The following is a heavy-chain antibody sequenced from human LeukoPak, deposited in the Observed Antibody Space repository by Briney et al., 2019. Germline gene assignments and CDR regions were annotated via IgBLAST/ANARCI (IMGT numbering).Heavy chain of an antibody. CDR2: LSPADSDT. V-gene: IGHV5-51*01. Sequence: DWMVILSPADSDTRYSPSFEGQVTISGEKNNKTAYLQWSSLKASDTAMYYCARLAAAFDYWGQGTLVTVSS. J-gene: IGHJ4*02. D-gene: IGHD6-13*01. CDR3: ARLAAAFDY.